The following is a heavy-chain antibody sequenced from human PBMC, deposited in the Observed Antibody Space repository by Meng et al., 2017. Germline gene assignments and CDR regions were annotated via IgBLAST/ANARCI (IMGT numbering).Heavy chain of an antibody. V-gene: IGHV3-74*01. CDR1: GFTVSSNY. CDR3: ARAMHYYDSSGYYPNLDY. D-gene: IGHD3-22*01. J-gene: IGHJ4*02. Sequence: GESLKISCAASGFTVSSNYMSWVRQAPGKGLVWVSRINSDGSSTSYADSVKGRFTISRDNAKNTLYLQMNSLRAEDTAVYYCARAMHYYDSSGYYPNLDYWGQGTLVTVSS. CDR2: INSDGSST.